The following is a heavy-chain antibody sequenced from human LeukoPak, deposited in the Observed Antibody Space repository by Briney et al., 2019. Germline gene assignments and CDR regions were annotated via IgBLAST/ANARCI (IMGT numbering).Heavy chain of an antibody. V-gene: IGHV3-7*03. D-gene: IGHD4-23*01. CDR3: AKDPVVIPFDY. Sequence: GGSLRLSCAASGFTFSSYWMSWVRQAPGKGLEWVANIKQDGSEKYYVDSVKGRFTISRDNAKNSLYLQMNSLRAEDTAVYYCAKDPVVIPFDYWGQGTLVTVSS. CDR1: GFTFSSYW. J-gene: IGHJ4*02. CDR2: IKQDGSEK.